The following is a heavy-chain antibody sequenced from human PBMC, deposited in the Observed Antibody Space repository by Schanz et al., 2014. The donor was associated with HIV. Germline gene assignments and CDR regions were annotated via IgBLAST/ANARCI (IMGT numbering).Heavy chain of an antibody. V-gene: IGHV3-74*01. CDR1: GFKFSDSW. D-gene: IGHD3-3*01. J-gene: IGHJ6*02. CDR2: IISDGSGT. Sequence: EMQLVESGGGLVQPGGALRLSCVASGFKFSDSWMHWVRQTPGKGPVWVSRIISDGSGTSSADSVKGRFITSRDNAKNTLFLQMNSLRVEDTAVYYCARGFRLRPFDYYYAMDVWGQGTTVTVSS. CDR3: ARGFRLRPFDYYYAMDV.